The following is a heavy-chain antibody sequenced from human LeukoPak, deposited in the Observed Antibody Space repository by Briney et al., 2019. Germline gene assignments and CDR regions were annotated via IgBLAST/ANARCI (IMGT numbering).Heavy chain of an antibody. CDR3: ASASSHRIAAGGDY. J-gene: IGHJ4*02. D-gene: IGHD6-13*01. CDR1: GFTFSNYW. V-gene: IGHV3-74*01. CDR2: INTDGSGK. Sequence: AGGSLRLSCAASGFTFSNYWMHWVRQAPGKGLVWVSRINTDGSGKNYADSVKGRVTISRDTAKSTLYLQMNSLRAEDTAVYYCASASSHRIAAGGDYWGQGTLVTVSS.